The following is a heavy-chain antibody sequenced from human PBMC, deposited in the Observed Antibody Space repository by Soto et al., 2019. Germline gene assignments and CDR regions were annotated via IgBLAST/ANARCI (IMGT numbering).Heavy chain of an antibody. CDR1: GGSITSGGYS. Sequence: QLQLQESGSGLVKPSQTLSLTCAVSGGSITSGGYSWIWNRQPPGKGLEWIGYIYHSGSTYYNPSLKSRVTISVDRSKNQFSLKLSSVTAADTAVYYCARADTVSKNFDYWGQGTLVTVSS. D-gene: IGHD4-17*01. J-gene: IGHJ4*02. CDR2: IYHSGST. CDR3: ARADTVSKNFDY. V-gene: IGHV4-30-2*01.